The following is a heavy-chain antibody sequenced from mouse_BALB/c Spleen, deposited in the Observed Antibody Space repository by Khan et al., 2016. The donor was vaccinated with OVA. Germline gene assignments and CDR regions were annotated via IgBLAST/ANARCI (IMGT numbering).Heavy chain of an antibody. V-gene: IGHV1-76*01. J-gene: IGHJ2*01. CDR3: AREEALYYFDY. CDR2: IYPGTDNT. D-gene: IGHD3-2*02. CDR1: GYIFTNYW. Sequence: QVQLKQSGAELVRPGASVKLSCKTSGYIFTNYWIHWVKQRSGQGLEWIARIYPGTDNTYYSEKVRDKATLTADKSSSTAYMQLSSLKSEDSAIYVCAREEALYYFDYWGQGTTLTVSS.